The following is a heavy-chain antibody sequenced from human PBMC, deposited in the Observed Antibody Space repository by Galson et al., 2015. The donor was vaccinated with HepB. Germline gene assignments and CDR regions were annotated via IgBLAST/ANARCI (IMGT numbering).Heavy chain of an antibody. CDR2: ISGSGGST. CDR1: GFTFSSYA. D-gene: IGHD6-13*01. CDR3: AKTRGYSSSWRDY. Sequence: SLRLSCAASGFTFSSYAMSWFRQAPGKGLEWVSAISGSGGSTYYADSVKGRFTISRDNSKNTLYRQMNSLRAEDTAVYYCAKTRGYSSSWRDYWGQGTLVTVSS. J-gene: IGHJ4*02. V-gene: IGHV3-23*01.